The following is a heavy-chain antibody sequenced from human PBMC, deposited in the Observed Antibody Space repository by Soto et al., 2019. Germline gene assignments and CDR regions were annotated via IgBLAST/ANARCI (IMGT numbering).Heavy chain of an antibody. Sequence: EVQLVESGGGLVQPGRSLRLSCAASGFTCDDYAMHWVRQAPGKGLEWVSGISWNSGSIGYADSVKGRFTISRDNAKNSLYLQMNSLRAEDTALYYCAKGGYFDYWGQGTLVTVSS. CDR3: AKGGYFDY. CDR1: GFTCDDYA. CDR2: ISWNSGSI. V-gene: IGHV3-9*01. J-gene: IGHJ4*02.